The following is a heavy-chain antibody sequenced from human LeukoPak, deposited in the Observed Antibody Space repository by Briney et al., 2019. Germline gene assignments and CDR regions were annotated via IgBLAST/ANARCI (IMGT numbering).Heavy chain of an antibody. D-gene: IGHD3-9*01. CDR1: GYTFTSYD. CDR3: ARGRYYDILTGYYLPEKWFDP. CDR2: MNPNSGNT. J-gene: IGHJ5*02. V-gene: IGHV1-8*01. Sequence: ASVKVSCKASGYTFTSYDINWVRQATGQGLEWMGWMNPNSGNTGYAQKFQGRVTMTRNTSISTAYMELSSLRSEDTAVYYCARGRYYDILTGYYLPEKWFDPWGQGTLVTVSS.